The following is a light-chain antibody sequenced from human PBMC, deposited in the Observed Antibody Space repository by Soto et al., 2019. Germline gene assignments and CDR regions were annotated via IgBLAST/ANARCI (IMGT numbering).Light chain of an antibody. CDR3: QQYGSPLWT. J-gene: IGKJ1*01. CDR1: QSITSSY. V-gene: IGKV3-20*01. CDR2: GTI. Sequence: EIVLTQSPGTLSLSPGERATLSCRASQSITSSYLAWYQQKPGQAPRLLISGTISRATGIPERFSGSGSGTDFTLTISRLEPEDFAVYYCQQYGSPLWTFGQGTKVEIK.